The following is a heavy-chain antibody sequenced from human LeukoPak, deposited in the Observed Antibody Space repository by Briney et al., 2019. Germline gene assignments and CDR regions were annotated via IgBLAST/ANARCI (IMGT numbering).Heavy chain of an antibody. J-gene: IGHJ4*02. CDR2: ISYDGSNK. CDR1: GFTFSAYA. Sequence: PGRSLRLSCAASGFTFSAYAMHWVRQAPGKGLEWVAVISYDGSNKYYADSVKGRFTISRDNSKNTVHLQMNSLRAEDTAVYYCAREVAAAGTAFDYWGQGTLVTVSS. D-gene: IGHD6-13*01. CDR3: AREVAAAGTAFDY. V-gene: IGHV3-30-3*01.